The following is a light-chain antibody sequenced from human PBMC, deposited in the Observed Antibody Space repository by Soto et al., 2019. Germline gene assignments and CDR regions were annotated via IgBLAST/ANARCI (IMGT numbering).Light chain of an antibody. CDR2: EVN. Sequence: QSVLTQPASVSGSPGQSITISCTGTSSDVGDYNYVSWYQQHPGKAPKLMIYEVNNRPSGVSNRFSGSKSGNTASLTISGLQAEDEADYYCNSYTSASFYVFGTGTKVTVL. CDR3: NSYTSASFYV. CDR1: SSDVGDYNY. V-gene: IGLV2-14*01. J-gene: IGLJ1*01.